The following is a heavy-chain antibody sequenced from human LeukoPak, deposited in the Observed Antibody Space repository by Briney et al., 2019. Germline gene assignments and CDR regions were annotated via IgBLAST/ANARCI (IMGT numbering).Heavy chain of an antibody. V-gene: IGHV4-4*09. D-gene: IGHD3-3*01. CDR2: IYTSGST. CDR3: ARRRGVRDFWSGYYYYYYMDV. J-gene: IGHJ6*03. CDR1: GGSISSYY. Sequence: PSETLSLTCTVSGGSISSYYWSWIRQPPGKGLGWIGYIYTSGSTNYNPSLKSRVTISVDTSKNQFSLKLSSVTAADTAVYYCARRRGVRDFWSGYYYYYYMDVWGKGTTVTVSS.